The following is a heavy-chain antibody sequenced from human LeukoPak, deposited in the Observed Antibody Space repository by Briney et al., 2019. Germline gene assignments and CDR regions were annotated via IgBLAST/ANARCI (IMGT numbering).Heavy chain of an antibody. D-gene: IGHD2-2*01. Sequence: GASVKVSCKASGYTFTSYGISWVRQAPGQGLEWMGWISAYNGNTNYAQKLQGRVTMTTDTSTSTAYMELRSLKSEDTAVYYCARRNYCVSTSCTYYHYYMDVWGKGTTVTVSS. CDR1: GYTFTSYG. CDR2: ISAYNGNT. V-gene: IGHV1-18*01. CDR3: ARRNYCVSTSCTYYHYYMDV. J-gene: IGHJ6*03.